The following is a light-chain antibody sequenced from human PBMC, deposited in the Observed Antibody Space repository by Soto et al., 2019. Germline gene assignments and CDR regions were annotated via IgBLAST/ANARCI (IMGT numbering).Light chain of an antibody. CDR2: AGS. CDR3: QQSYSTPPRT. J-gene: IGKJ4*01. V-gene: IGKV1-39*01. Sequence: DIQMTQSPSSLSASVGDRVTITCRASQSISSYLNWYQQKPGKAPKLLIYAGSSLQSGVASRFSGSGSGKDFTLTISSLQPEDFATYYCQQSYSTPPRTFGGGTKVEIK. CDR1: QSISSY.